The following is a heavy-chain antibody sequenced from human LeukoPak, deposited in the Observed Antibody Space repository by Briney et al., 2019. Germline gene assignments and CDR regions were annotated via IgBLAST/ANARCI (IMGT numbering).Heavy chain of an antibody. Sequence: GASVKVSCKVSGYTLTELPMHWVRQAPGKGLEWMGGFDPEDGETIYAQKLQGRVTMTTDTSTSTAYMELRSLRSDDTAVYYCARDLGSSGWYFDYWGQGTLVTVSS. J-gene: IGHJ4*02. CDR1: GYTLTELP. V-gene: IGHV1-24*01. D-gene: IGHD6-19*01. CDR3: ARDLGSSGWYFDY. CDR2: FDPEDGET.